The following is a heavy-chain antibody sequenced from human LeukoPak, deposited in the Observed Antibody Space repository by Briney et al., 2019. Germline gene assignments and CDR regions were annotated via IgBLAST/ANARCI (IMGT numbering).Heavy chain of an antibody. V-gene: IGHV3-7*01. CDR3: ARDRYGDY. CDR1: GFTFSGYW. D-gene: IGHD5-18*01. Sequence: GGSLRLSCAASGFTFSGYWMTWVRQAPGKGLEWVANIKQDGSEKNYVDSVKGRFTISRDNAKNSLYLQMNSLRAEDTAVYSCARDRYGDYWGQGTLVTVPS. CDR2: IKQDGSEK. J-gene: IGHJ4*02.